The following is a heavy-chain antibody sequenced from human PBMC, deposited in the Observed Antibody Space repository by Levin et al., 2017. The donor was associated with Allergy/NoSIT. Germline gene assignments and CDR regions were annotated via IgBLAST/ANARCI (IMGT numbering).Heavy chain of an antibody. CDR3: ARDLQSGVGYGMDV. V-gene: IGHV3-21*01. CDR2: ISSSVGYI. J-gene: IGHJ6*02. CDR1: GFTFSTYS. Sequence: PGGSLRLSCAASGFTFSTYSMSWVRQAPGKGLEWVSSISSSVGYIYYADSVKGRFTISRDNAKNSLYLQMHSLRAEDTAVYYCARDLQSGVGYGMDVWGQGTTVTVSS. D-gene: IGHD5-12*01.